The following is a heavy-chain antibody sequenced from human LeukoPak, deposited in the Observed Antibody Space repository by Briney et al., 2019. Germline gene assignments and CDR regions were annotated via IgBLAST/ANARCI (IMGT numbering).Heavy chain of an antibody. CDR1: GGSISSYY. J-gene: IGHJ3*02. V-gene: IGHV4-59*08. CDR3: AITKTGYAFDI. CDR2: IYYSGST. Sequence: PSETLSLTCTVSGGSISSYYWSWIRQPPGKGLEWIGYIYYSGSTNYNPSLKSRVTISVDTSKNQFSLKLSSVTAADTAVYYCAITKTGYAFDIWGQGTMVTVSS. D-gene: IGHD1-14*01.